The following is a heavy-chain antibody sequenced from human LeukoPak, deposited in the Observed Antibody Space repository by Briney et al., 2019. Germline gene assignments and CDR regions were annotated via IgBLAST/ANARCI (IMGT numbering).Heavy chain of an antibody. V-gene: IGHV3-21*01. J-gene: IGHJ3*02. Sequence: GGSLRLSCAASGFSFSTYAISWVRQTPGKGLEWVSCISTTSSYIFYADSVRGRFTISRDNAKNSLYLQMDSLRAEDTAVYYCARGGIITSYAFEIWGQGTMVTVSS. CDR2: ISTTSSYI. D-gene: IGHD1-26*01. CDR1: GFSFSTYA. CDR3: ARGGIITSYAFEI.